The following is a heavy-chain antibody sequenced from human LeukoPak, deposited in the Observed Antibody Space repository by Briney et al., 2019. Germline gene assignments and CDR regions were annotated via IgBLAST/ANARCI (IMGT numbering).Heavy chain of an antibody. J-gene: IGHJ5*02. Sequence: GESLKISCKGSGYRFTSYWIGWVRQMPGKGLEWMGIIFPTDSDTKYSPSFQGQVTISADKSISTAYLQWSRLKASDTAMYYCVIREGMAVTGFWFDPWGQGTLVTVSS. V-gene: IGHV5-51*01. CDR2: IFPTDSDT. CDR3: VIREGMAVTGFWFDP. CDR1: GYRFTSYW. D-gene: IGHD6-19*01.